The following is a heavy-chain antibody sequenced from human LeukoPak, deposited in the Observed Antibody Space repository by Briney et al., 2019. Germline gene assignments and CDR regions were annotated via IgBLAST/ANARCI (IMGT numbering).Heavy chain of an antibody. V-gene: IGHV3-23*01. CDR1: GFTFSSYA. D-gene: IGHD1-1*01. CDR3: AKDLNGRDYYSYMDV. CDR2: ISGSGGST. Sequence: DPGGSLRLSCAASGFTFSSYAMSWVRQAPGKGLEWVSAISGSGGSTYYADSVKGRFTISRDNSKNALYLQMNSLRAEDTAVYYCAKDLNGRDYYSYMDVWGKGTTVTVSS. J-gene: IGHJ6*03.